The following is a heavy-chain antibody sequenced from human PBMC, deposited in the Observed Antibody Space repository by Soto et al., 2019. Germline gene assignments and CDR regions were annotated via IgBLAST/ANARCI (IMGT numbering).Heavy chain of an antibody. CDR1: GGPITRSGNY. J-gene: IGHJ6*02. V-gene: IGHV4-31*03. D-gene: IGHD1-1*01. Sequence: SECLSLTCSVSGGPITRSGNYWSWIRWHTGKGVESIGYVYYSGSTYYKPYLKSRTTISVDTSKKHFSLRVNSVTVEDTAVYYCARVPPTYGMDVWGQGTTVTVSS. CDR2: VYYSGST. CDR3: ARVPPTYGMDV.